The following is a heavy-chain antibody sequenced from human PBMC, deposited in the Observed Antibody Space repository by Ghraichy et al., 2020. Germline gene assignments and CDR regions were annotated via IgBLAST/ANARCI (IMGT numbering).Heavy chain of an antibody. D-gene: IGHD2-2*01. CDR2: VSAGGDRT. V-gene: IGHV3-23*01. Sequence: GGSLRLSCAASGFTFGTYAMSWVRQAPGKGLAWVSAVSAGGDRTYYADSVQGRFTISRDNSRNTVFLQMNNLRAEDTAVYYCVREHIGFSYADYWGQGALVTVSS. CDR1: GFTFGTYA. CDR3: VREHIGFSYADY. J-gene: IGHJ4*02.